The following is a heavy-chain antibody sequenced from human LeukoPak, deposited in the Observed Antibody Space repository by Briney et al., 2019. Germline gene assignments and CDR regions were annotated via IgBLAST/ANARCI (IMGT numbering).Heavy chain of an antibody. Sequence: SETLSLTCAVSGGSITTDNWWSWVRQTPGKGLEWIGEVYHRGNTNYNPSLKSRATVSVDKSKYQFSLKLNSVTAADTAVYYCARVPRGAGALDYWGQGTLVTVSS. D-gene: IGHD3-10*01. V-gene: IGHV4-4*02. CDR2: VYHRGNT. CDR1: GGSITTDNW. J-gene: IGHJ4*02. CDR3: ARVPRGAGALDY.